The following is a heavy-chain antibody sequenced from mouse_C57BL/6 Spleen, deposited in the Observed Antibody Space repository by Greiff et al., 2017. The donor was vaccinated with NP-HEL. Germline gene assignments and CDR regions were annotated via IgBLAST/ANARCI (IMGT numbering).Heavy chain of an antibody. Sequence: VQLVESGPELVKPGASVKLSCKASGYTFTSYDINWVKQRPGQGLEWIGWIYPRDGSTKYNEKFKGQATLTVDTSSSTAYMELHSLTSEDSAVYFCARVGYYGSSYWFAYWGQGTLVTVSA. CDR2: IYPRDGST. CDR1: GYTFTSYD. V-gene: IGHV1-85*01. J-gene: IGHJ3*01. CDR3: ARVGYYGSSYWFAY. D-gene: IGHD1-1*01.